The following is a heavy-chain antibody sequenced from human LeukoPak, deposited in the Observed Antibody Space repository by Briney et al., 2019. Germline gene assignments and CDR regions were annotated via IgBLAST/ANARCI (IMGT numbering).Heavy chain of an antibody. CDR3: ARGYSYGWAFDI. CDR1: GYTFTNNY. CDR2: INPNSGDT. D-gene: IGHD5-18*01. V-gene: IGHV1-2*06. J-gene: IGHJ3*02. Sequence: ASVKVSCKASGYTFTNNYLHWVRQAPGQGLEWMGRINPNSGDTNYAQKFQGRVTMTRDTSITTAYMELSRLRSDDTAVYYCARGYSYGWAFDIWGQGTMVTVSS.